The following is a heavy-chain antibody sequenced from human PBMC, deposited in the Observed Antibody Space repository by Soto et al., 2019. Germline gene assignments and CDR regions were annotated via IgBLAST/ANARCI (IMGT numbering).Heavy chain of an antibody. Sequence: QVHLVESGGDLVKPGGSLRLSCAVSGVSFSDSYMSWIRQAPGRGLEWVSCISSGGSYTYYAESVRGRCPRSRDNAKNSLDLQMDSLAAEDTAVYYCARGRNVGNTGYYFDYWGQRTLVTASS. V-gene: IGHV3-11*06. J-gene: IGHJ4*02. CDR3: ARGRNVGNTGYYFDY. D-gene: IGHD2-2*03. CDR1: GVSFSDSY. CDR2: ISSGGSYT.